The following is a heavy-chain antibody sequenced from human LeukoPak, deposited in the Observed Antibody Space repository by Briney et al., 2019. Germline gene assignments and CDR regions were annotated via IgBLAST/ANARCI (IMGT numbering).Heavy chain of an antibody. J-gene: IGHJ5*02. D-gene: IGHD2-15*01. CDR3: ARQEYCSGASCYTWFDP. CDR2: IYPGDSDT. Sequence: GESLKISCQGSGYSFSSNWIGWVRQMPGKGLEWMGIIYPGDSDTRYSPSFQGQVTISADKSISTAYLQWNSLKASDTAMYYCARQEYCSGASCYTWFDPWGQGTLVTVSS. V-gene: IGHV5-51*01. CDR1: GYSFSSNW.